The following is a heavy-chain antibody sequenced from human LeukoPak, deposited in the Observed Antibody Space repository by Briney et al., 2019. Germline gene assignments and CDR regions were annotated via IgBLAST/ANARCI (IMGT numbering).Heavy chain of an antibody. V-gene: IGHV1-3*01. CDR2: INGGNGNT. CDR1: GYTFTSYA. Sequence: ASVKVSCKASGYTFTSYAMHWVRQAPGQRLEWMGWINGGNGNTRYSQKLQGRVTITRDTSANTVYMELSSLRSGDTAVYYCARDDWNYKFTIHSYYYGMGVWGQGTTVTVSS. J-gene: IGHJ6*02. CDR3: ARDDWNYKFTIHSYYYGMGV. D-gene: IGHD1-7*01.